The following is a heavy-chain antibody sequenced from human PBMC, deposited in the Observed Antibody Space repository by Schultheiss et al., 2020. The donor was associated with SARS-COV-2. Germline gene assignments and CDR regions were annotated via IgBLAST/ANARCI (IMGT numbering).Heavy chain of an antibody. J-gene: IGHJ5*02. D-gene: IGHD4-17*01. Sequence: SQTLSLTCTVSGGSISSHYWSWIRQSAGKGLEWIGRIHTSGSTNYNPSLRSRVTISVDTSKNQFSLKLRSVTAADTALYYCAREMTRLTEWFDTWGQGTLVTVSS. CDR2: IHTSGST. CDR1: GGSISSHY. CDR3: AREMTRLTEWFDT. V-gene: IGHV4-4*07.